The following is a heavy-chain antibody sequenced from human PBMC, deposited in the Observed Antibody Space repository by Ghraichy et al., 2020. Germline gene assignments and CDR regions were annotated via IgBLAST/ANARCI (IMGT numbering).Heavy chain of an antibody. V-gene: IGHV4-61*01. Sequence: SETLSLTCTVSGGSVSGGSYYWSWIRQPPGKGLEWIGYIYYSGSTNYNSSLKSRITMSVDTSKNQFSLKLSSVTAADTAVYYCARASGYCSTITCYTADYWGQGTLVTVSS. CDR2: IYYSGST. CDR1: GGSVSGGSYY. CDR3: ARASGYCSTITCYTADY. J-gene: IGHJ4*02. D-gene: IGHD2-2*02.